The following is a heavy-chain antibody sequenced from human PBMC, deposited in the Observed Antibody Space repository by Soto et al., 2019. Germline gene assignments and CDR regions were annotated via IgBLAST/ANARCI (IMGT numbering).Heavy chain of an antibody. J-gene: IGHJ4*02. D-gene: IGHD2-15*01. CDR2: IIPIFGTA. Sequence: PSVKVSCTASGGTFSSYAISWVRQAPGQGLEWMGGIIPIFGTANYAQKFQGRVTITADESTSTAYMELSSLRSEDTAVYYCARERCSGGSCYSDFDYWGQGTLVTVSS. CDR3: ARERCSGGSCYSDFDY. CDR1: GGTFSSYA. V-gene: IGHV1-69*13.